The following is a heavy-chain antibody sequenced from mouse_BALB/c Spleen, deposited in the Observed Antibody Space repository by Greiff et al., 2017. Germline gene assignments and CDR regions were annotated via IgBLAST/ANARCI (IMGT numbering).Heavy chain of an antibody. CDR2: ISSGSSTI. Sequence: EVMLVESGGGLVQPGGSRKLSCAASGFTFSSFGMHWVRQAPEKGLEWVAYISSGSSTIYYADTVKGRFTISRDNTKNTLFLQMTSLRSEDTAMYYCARSGLTTYYAMDYWGQGTSVTVSS. CDR3: ARSGLTTYYAMDY. CDR1: GFTFSSFG. V-gene: IGHV5-17*02. D-gene: IGHD2-12*01. J-gene: IGHJ4*01.